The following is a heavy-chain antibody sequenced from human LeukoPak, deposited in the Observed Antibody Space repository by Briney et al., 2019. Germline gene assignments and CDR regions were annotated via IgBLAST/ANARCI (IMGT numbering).Heavy chain of an antibody. J-gene: IGHJ1*01. D-gene: IGHD6-19*01. V-gene: IGHV3-21*01. Sequence: GGSLRLSCAASGFTFSSYSMNWVRQAPGKGLEWVSSISSSSSYIYYADSVKGRFTISRDNAKNSLYLQMNSLRAEDTAVYYCARDRIVGEGAVAHWGQGTLVTVSS. CDR2: ISSSSSYI. CDR3: ARDRIVGEGAVAH. CDR1: GFTFSSYS.